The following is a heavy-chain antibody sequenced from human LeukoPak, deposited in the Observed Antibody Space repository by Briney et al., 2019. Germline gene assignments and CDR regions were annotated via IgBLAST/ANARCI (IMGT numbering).Heavy chain of an antibody. CDR2: INPNSGGT. J-gene: IGHJ3*02. CDR1: GYTFTGYY. Sequence: ASVKVSCKASGYTFTGYYMHWVRQAPGQGLEWMGWINPNSGGTNYAQKFQGRVTMTRDTSISTAYMELSRLRSDDTAVYYCAGDSGITMIVAKDAFDIWGQGTMVTVSS. V-gene: IGHV1-2*02. D-gene: IGHD3-22*01. CDR3: AGDSGITMIVAKDAFDI.